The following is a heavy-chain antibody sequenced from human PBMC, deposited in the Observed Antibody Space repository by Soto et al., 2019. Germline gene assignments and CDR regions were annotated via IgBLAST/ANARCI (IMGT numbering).Heavy chain of an antibody. CDR1: GGTFRTSG. Sequence: QVQLMQSGAEVRKPGSSVKVACQASGGTFRTSGFSWVRQAPGQGLEWMGGIIPIFGAANYAQQFQDRVTITADESTSTVYMELSSLRSEDTAVYFCARHCTDSSCFTTRYWYFDLWGRGTLVTVSS. CDR3: ARHCTDSSCFTTRYWYFDL. CDR2: IIPIFGAA. J-gene: IGHJ2*01. D-gene: IGHD2-8*02. V-gene: IGHV1-69*01.